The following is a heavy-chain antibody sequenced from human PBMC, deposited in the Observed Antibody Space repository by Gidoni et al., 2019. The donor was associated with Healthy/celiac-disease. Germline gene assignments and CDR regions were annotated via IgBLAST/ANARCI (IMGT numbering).Heavy chain of an antibody. Sequence: QVQLVESGGGVVQPGGSLRLSCAASGFTFSSYGMRWVRQAPGKRLEWVEVIWYDGSNKYYADSVKGRFTISRDNSKNTLYLQMNSLRAEDTAVYYCARVRIGRFEGAPNEIYGMDVWGQGTTVTVSS. V-gene: IGHV3-33*01. CDR2: IWYDGSNK. CDR1: GFTFSSYG. D-gene: IGHD1-1*01. CDR3: ARVRIGRFEGAPNEIYGMDV. J-gene: IGHJ6*02.